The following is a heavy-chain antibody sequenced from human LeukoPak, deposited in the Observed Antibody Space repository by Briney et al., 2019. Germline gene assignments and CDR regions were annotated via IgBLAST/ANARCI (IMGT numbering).Heavy chain of an antibody. V-gene: IGHV4-39*02. CDR2: IYYSGST. CDR3: ARDDDEYSSSRSAFDI. Sequence: SETLSLTCTVSGGSISSSSYYWGWIRQPPGKGLEWIGSIYYSGSTYYNPSLKSRVTISVDTSKNQFSLKLSSVTAADTAVYYCARDDDEYSSSRSAFDIWGQGTMVTVSS. CDR1: GGSISSSSYY. J-gene: IGHJ3*02. D-gene: IGHD6-6*01.